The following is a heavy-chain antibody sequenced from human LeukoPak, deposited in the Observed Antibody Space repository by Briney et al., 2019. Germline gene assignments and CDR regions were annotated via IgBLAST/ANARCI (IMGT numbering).Heavy chain of an antibody. CDR2: IYYSGST. CDR3: ARHLYYYDSSGYYYVPFDY. V-gene: IGHV4-59*08. Sequence: NTSETLSLTCTVSGGSISSYYWSWIRQPPGKGLEWIGYIYYSGSTNYNPSLKSRVTISVDTSKNQFSLKLSPVTAADTAVYYCARHLYYYDSSGYYYVPFDYWGQGTLVTVSS. D-gene: IGHD3-22*01. J-gene: IGHJ4*02. CDR1: GGSISSYY.